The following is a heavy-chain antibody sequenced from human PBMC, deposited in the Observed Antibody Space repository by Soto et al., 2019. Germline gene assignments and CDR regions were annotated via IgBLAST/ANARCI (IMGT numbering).Heavy chain of an antibody. J-gene: IGHJ6*02. CDR1: GFTFSNAW. CDR3: TTXSIAARRFSNYYYGMDV. Sequence: GVSLRLSCAASGFTFSNAWMSWVRQAPGNGLEWVGRIKSKTDGGTTDYAAPVKGRFTISRDDSKNTLYLQMNSLKTEDTAVYYCTTXSIAARRFSNYYYGMDVWGQGTTVTVSS. V-gene: IGHV3-15*01. D-gene: IGHD6-6*01. CDR2: IKSKTDGGTT.